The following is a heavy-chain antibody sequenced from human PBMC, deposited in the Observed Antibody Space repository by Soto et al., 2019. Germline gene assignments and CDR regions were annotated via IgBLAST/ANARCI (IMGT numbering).Heavy chain of an antibody. Sequence: QVQLVQSGAEVKKPGASVKVSCKASGYTFTSYGISWVRQAPGQGLEWMGWISAYNGNTNYVQKLQGRVTMTTDTSTSTAYMELRSLRSDDTAVYYCARVSIAARPTKTNDYWGQGTLVTVSS. CDR1: GYTFTSYG. D-gene: IGHD6-6*01. CDR3: ARVSIAARPTKTNDY. CDR2: ISAYNGNT. V-gene: IGHV1-18*01. J-gene: IGHJ4*02.